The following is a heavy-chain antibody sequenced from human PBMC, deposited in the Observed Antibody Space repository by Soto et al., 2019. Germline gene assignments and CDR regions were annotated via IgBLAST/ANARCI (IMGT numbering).Heavy chain of an antibody. CDR3: ARQSYLRHGYVTFDF. V-gene: IGHV4-39*01. Sequence: PSETLALTCTVXGDCIASAPYYWGWVRQPPGKGLEWIGGISHSGSNFYSPALKSRLTLSVDTSRNQFSLRLSSVTAADTTFYYCARQSYLRHGYVTFDFWGQGTLVTVSS. D-gene: IGHD3-16*02. J-gene: IGHJ4*02. CDR1: GDCIASAPYY. CDR2: ISHSGSN.